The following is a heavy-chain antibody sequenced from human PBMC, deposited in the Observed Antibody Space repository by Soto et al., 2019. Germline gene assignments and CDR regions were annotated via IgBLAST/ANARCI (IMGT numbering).Heavy chain of an antibody. V-gene: IGHV4-34*01. CDR3: VSDGSCTYYSGYAFYS. Sequence: SETLSLTCTVYGGSFSSFYWSWIRQSPGKGLEGIGEIHHSGTTNYNPSLKSRVTISVDTSKNQFSLELSSVTAADTALYYCVSDGSCTYYSGYAFYSWSQGSLVTVSS. D-gene: IGHD3-10*01. CDR1: GGSFSSFY. CDR2: IHHSGTT. J-gene: IGHJ4*02.